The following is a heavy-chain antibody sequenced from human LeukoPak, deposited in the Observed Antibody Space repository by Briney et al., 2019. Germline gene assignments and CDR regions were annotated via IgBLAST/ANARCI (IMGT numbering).Heavy chain of an antibody. CDR3: ADPTPRGTSDI. Sequence: GGSLRLSCAASGFTLGDHWMAWVRQTPGKGLEWVGLIKNKASRYTTQYAPSVRGRFTISRDDSRNSVYLQMNSPRTEDTAVYYCADPTPRGTSDIWGRGTMVTVSS. CDR1: GFTLGDHW. CDR2: IKNKASRYTT. V-gene: IGHV3-72*01. D-gene: IGHD4-17*01. J-gene: IGHJ3*02.